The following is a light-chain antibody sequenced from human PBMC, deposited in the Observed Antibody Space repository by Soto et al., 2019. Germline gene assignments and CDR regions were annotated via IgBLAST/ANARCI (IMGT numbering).Light chain of an antibody. CDR2: DVT. Sequence: QSALTQPASVSGSPGQSITISCTGTSSDVGGWNYVSWYQQHPYKAPKLIIYDVTNRPSGVSNRFSGSKSGNTASLTISGLQAEDEADYYCCAYTTSSPLNVFGTGTKLTVL. J-gene: IGLJ1*01. CDR1: SSDVGGWNY. V-gene: IGLV2-14*01. CDR3: CAYTTSSPLNV.